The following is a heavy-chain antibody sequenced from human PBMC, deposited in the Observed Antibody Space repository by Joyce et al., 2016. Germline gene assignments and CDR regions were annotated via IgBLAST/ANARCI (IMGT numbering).Heavy chain of an antibody. J-gene: IGHJ4*02. CDR3: VRVRQSGNINDY. V-gene: IGHV1-69*06. CDR1: GGTRSGYA. CDR2: ITPIFATA. Sequence: QMQLVQSGAEVKKPGSSVKVSCRAFGGTRSGYAISWVRQAPEKGLEWMGGITPIFATAKYAQKFQTRLTITADKSTNTAYMELSSLRSEDTAIYYCVRVRQSGNINDYWGQGTQVTVSS.